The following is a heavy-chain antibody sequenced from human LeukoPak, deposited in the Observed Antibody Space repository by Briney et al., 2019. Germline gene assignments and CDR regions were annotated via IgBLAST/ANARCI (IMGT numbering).Heavy chain of an antibody. CDR3: ARTRTYYDILTGYYKYYYYGMDV. V-gene: IGHV1-8*01. J-gene: IGHJ6*02. Sequence: ASVKVPCKASGYTFTSYDINWVRQATGQGLEWMGWMNPNSGNTGYAQKFQGRVTMTRNTSISTAYMELSSLRSEDTAVYYCARTRTYYDILTGYYKYYYYGMDVWGQGTTVTVSS. CDR2: MNPNSGNT. D-gene: IGHD3-9*01. CDR1: GYTFTSYD.